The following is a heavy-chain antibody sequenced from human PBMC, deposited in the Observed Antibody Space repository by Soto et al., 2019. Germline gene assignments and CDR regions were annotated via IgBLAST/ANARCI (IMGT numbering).Heavy chain of an antibody. CDR1: GFTFSSYG. D-gene: IGHD3-10*01. CDR2: IWYDGSNK. V-gene: IGHV3-33*01. Sequence: GGSLRLSCAASGFTFSSYGMHWVRQAPGKGLEWVAVIWYDGSNKYYADSVKGRFTISRDNSKNTLYLQINSLRAEDTAVYYCASEGHYYGSGSYYNLGYYYYGMDVWGQGATVTVSS. J-gene: IGHJ6*02. CDR3: ASEGHYYGSGSYYNLGYYYYGMDV.